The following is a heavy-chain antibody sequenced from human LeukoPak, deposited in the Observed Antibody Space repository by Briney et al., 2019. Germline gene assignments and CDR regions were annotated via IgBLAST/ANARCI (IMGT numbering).Heavy chain of an antibody. D-gene: IGHD3-3*01. J-gene: IGHJ4*02. Sequence: SETLSPTCTVSGGSISSYYWSWIRQPPGKGLEWIGYIYYSGSTNYNPSLKSRVTISVDTSKNQFSLKLSSVTAADTAVYYCARGRYDFWSGYSPYYFDYWGQGTLVTVSS. CDR3: ARGRYDFWSGYSPYYFDY. V-gene: IGHV4-59*01. CDR2: IYYSGST. CDR1: GGSISSYY.